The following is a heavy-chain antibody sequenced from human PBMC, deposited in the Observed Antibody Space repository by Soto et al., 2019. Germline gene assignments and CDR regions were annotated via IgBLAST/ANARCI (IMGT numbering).Heavy chain of an antibody. CDR1: GGTFSSYA. Sequence: SVKVSCKASGGTFSSYAISWVRQAPGQGLEWMGGIIPIFGTANYAQKFQGRVTITADESTSTAYMELSSLRSEDTAVYYCARSYDSSGYYQNFDYWGQGTLVTVSS. J-gene: IGHJ4*02. V-gene: IGHV1-69*13. CDR2: IIPIFGTA. D-gene: IGHD3-22*01. CDR3: ARSYDSSGYYQNFDY.